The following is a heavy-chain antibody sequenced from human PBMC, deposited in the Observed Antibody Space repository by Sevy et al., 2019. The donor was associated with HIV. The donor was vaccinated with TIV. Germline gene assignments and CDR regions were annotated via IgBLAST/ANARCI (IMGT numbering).Heavy chain of an antibody. CDR3: ARGPAQYSIDY. V-gene: IGHV3-48*02. CDR1: GFTFNTYS. D-gene: IGHD2-21*01. Sequence: GGSLRLSCAASGFTFNTYSLIWVRQTPGKGLEWLSFIGTAAGVTYYADSVKGRFTISRDNAKNSLYLQMNSLRDEDTAVYYCARGPAQYSIDYWGQGTLVTVSS. J-gene: IGHJ4*02. CDR2: IGTAAGVT.